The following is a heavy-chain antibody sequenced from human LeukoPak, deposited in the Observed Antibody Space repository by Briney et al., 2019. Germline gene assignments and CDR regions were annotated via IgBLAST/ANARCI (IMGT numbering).Heavy chain of an antibody. CDR2: INPSGSST. Sequence: ASVKVSCKASGYTFTSYGISWVRQAPGQGLEWLGQINPSGSSTGYAQKFQGRVTLTRDTSTSTLHLALSSLRSEDTAVYHCTRESADLKFFDFWGQGTLVTVSS. J-gene: IGHJ4*02. CDR3: TRESADLKFFDF. V-gene: IGHV1-46*01. CDR1: GYTFTSYG.